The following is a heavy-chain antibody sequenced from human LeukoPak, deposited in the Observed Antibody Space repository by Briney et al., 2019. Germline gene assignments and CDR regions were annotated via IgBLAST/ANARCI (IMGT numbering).Heavy chain of an antibody. J-gene: IGHJ4*02. Sequence: GGSLRLSCTVSGFSVDKYWMTWVRQAPGKGLEWVASIQKDSETDYVHSVRGRFTIARDNAKNSLLLQMNSLRAEDTAVYFCAREDFGRVDWGQGTLVTVSS. CDR3: AREDFGRVD. CDR1: GFSVDKYW. V-gene: IGHV3-7*01. CDR2: IQKDSET. D-gene: IGHD3/OR15-3a*01.